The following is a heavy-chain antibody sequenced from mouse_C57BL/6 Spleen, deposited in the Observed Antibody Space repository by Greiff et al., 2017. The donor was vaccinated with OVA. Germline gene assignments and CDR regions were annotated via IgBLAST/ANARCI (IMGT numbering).Heavy chain of an antibody. V-gene: IGHV1-69*01. Sequence: VQLQQPGAELVMPGASVKLSCKASGYTFTSYWMHWVKQRPGQGLEWIGEIDPSDSYTNYNQKFKGKSTLTVDKSSSTAYMQLSSLTSEDSAVYYCATPYYDDFDVWGTGTTVTVSS. D-gene: IGHD2-4*01. J-gene: IGHJ1*03. CDR1: GYTFTSYW. CDR2: IDPSDSYT. CDR3: ATPYYDDFDV.